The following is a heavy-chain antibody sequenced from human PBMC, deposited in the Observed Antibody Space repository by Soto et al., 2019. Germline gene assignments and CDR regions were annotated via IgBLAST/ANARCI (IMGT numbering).Heavy chain of an antibody. CDR2: IGTAGDT. CDR3: AGSMVRRVGDGMDV. J-gene: IGHJ6*02. D-gene: IGHD3-10*01. CDR1: GFTFRSYD. V-gene: IGHV3-13*01. Sequence: SLRLSCAASGFTFRSYDMHWVRQATGKGLEWVSAIGTAGDTYYPGSVKGRFTISRENAKNSLYLQMNSLRAGDTAVYYCAGSMVRRVGDGMDVWGQGTTVTVSS.